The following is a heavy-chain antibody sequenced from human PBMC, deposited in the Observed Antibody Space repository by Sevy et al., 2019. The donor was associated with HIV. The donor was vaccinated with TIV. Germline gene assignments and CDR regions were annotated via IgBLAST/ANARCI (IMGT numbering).Heavy chain of an antibody. J-gene: IGHJ5*02. CDR3: ARDQHDYAGNLRTGWFDP. CDR1: GFTFSSYA. V-gene: IGHV3-30-3*01. Sequence: GGSLRLSCAASGFTFSSYAFHWVRQAPGKGLEWVSIIAYDGTNKYYADSVKGRFTVSRDNSKSTWYLKMNSVRTEDTAVYYCARDQHDYAGNLRTGWFDPWGQGTLVTVSS. D-gene: IGHD4-17*01. CDR2: IAYDGTNK.